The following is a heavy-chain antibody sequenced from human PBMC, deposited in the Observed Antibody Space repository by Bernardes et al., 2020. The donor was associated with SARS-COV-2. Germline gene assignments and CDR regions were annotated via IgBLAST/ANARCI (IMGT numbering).Heavy chain of an antibody. Sequence: SETLSLTCTVSVASITNNFYYWTWIRQPPGKGLEWIGYIYYTGNTYYTGNTYSNPSLKSRLAISVDTSKNTFSLKVRSVTASDTSVYYCATAAWAPDTVAFHFDSWGQGTLVTVSS. CDR2: IYYTGNT. D-gene: IGHD3-3*02. V-gene: IGHV4-30-4*01. CDR3: ATAAWAPDTVAFHFDS. CDR1: VASITNNFYY. J-gene: IGHJ4*02.